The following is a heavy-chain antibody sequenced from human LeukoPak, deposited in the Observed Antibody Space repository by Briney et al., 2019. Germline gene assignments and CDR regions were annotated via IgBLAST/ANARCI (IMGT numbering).Heavy chain of an antibody. J-gene: IGHJ5*02. CDR1: GFTFSSYW. Sequence: PGGSLRLSCAASGFTFSSYWMSWVRQAPGKGLEWVANIKQDGGEKNYVDSVKGRFTISRDNAKDSLYLQMNNVRGEDTAVYYCARNHYPWGQGTLVTVSS. CDR2: IKQDGGEK. V-gene: IGHV3-7*01. D-gene: IGHD3-10*01. CDR3: ARNHYP.